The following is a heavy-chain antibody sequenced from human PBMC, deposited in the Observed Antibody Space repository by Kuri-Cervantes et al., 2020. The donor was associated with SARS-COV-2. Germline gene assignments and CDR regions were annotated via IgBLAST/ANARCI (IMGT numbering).Heavy chain of an antibody. CDR1: GFTFSSYA. CDR2: LSGSGGST. CDR3: AKDLHSNYYYYYYMDV. D-gene: IGHD4-11*01. J-gene: IGHJ6*03. V-gene: IGHV3-23*01. Sequence: GESLKISCAASGFTFSSYAMSWVRQAPGKGLEWVSALSGSGGSTYCADSVKGRFTISRDNSKNTLYLQMNSLRAEDTAVYYCAKDLHSNYYYYYYMDVWGKGTTVTVSS.